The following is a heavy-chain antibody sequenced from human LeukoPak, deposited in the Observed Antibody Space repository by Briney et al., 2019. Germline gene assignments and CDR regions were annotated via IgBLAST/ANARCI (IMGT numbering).Heavy chain of an antibody. CDR3: ARNSPRDVAGRQFLPGVLSLLSQCDNCFDP. Sequence: GASVKVSCKASGYTFTNYGISWVRQAPGQGPEWMGWINTYNGNTNYAQKFQGRVTMTTDTSTSTAYMELRSLRSDDTAVYYCARNSPRDVAGRQFLPGVLSLLSQCDNCFDPWGQGTLVSVSS. CDR1: GYTFTNYG. CDR2: INTYNGNT. D-gene: IGHD7-27*01. J-gene: IGHJ5*02. V-gene: IGHV1-18*04.